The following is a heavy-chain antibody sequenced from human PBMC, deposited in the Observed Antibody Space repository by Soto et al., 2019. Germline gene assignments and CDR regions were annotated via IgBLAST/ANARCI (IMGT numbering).Heavy chain of an antibody. CDR3: ARAAVAFDAFDL. J-gene: IGHJ3*01. CDR1: GDSVSSNSAT. D-gene: IGHD2-15*01. Sequence: SQTLSLTCGISGDSVSSNSATWNWIRQSPSRGLEWLGRTYLRSKWYNEYAVSVKSRIAINPDTSKNHFSLQLSSVTPEDTAVYFCARAAVAFDAFDLWGQGTVVTVSS. CDR2: TYLRSKWYN. V-gene: IGHV6-1*01.